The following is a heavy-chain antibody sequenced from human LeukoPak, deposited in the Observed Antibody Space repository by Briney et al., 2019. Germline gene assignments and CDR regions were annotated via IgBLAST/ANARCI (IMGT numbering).Heavy chain of an antibody. Sequence: PSETLSLTCTVSGGSISSGGYYWSWIRQHPGKGLEWLGYIYYSGSTYYNPSLKSRVTISVDTSKNQVSLKLSSVTAADTAVYYCASSLYYYDSSGYSLWGQGTLVTVSS. CDR2: IYYSGST. V-gene: IGHV4-31*03. CDR3: ASSLYYYDSSGYSL. D-gene: IGHD3-22*01. J-gene: IGHJ4*02. CDR1: GGSISSGGYY.